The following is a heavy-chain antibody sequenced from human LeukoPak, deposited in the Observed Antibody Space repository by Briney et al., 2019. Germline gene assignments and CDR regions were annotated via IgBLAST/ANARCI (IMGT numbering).Heavy chain of an antibody. CDR1: GGSISSYY. D-gene: IGHD3-10*01. CDR2: IYYSGST. CDR3: ARIPYYYYGPGSYPDY. V-gene: IGHV4-59*08. Sequence: PSETLSLTCTVSGGSISSYYWSWIRQPPGKGLEWIGYIYYSGSTNYNPSLKSRVTISVDTSKNQFSLKLSSVTAADTAVYYCARIPYYYYGPGSYPDYWGQGTLVTVSS. J-gene: IGHJ4*02.